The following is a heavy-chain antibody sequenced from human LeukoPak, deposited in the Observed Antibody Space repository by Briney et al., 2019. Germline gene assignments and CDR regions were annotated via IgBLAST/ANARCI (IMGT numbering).Heavy chain of an antibody. Sequence: GGSLRLSCVVSGFTFDDYAMHWVRQAPGKGLEWVSLFGGDGTDTYYANSVKGRFTISRDNSKKSLYLQMSSLTTEDTALYYCAKAYCGGDCYPGDYWGQGNLVTVSS. CDR2: FGGDGTDT. CDR3: AKAYCGGDCYPGDY. V-gene: IGHV3-43*02. J-gene: IGHJ4*02. D-gene: IGHD2-21*02. CDR1: GFTFDDYA.